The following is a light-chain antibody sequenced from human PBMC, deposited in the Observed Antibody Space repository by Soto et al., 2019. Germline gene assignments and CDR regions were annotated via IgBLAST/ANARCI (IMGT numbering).Light chain of an antibody. V-gene: IGKV3-15*01. Sequence: DIVLTQSPATLSVSPGERATLSCRASQSVNSNLAWYQQKPGQAPRLLIYGASNRATGIPARFSGSGSGTEFTLTITSLQSEDLAVYYCQQYNNWPPLTFGGGTKVDIK. CDR2: GAS. CDR3: QQYNNWPPLT. CDR1: QSVNSN. J-gene: IGKJ4*01.